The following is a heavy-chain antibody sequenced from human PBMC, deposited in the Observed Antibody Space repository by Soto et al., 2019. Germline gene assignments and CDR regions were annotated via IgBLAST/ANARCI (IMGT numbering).Heavy chain of an antibody. CDR1: VAPISGGDYH. CDR3: ARASEAKCYVYL. CDR2: IFSSGAN. Sequence: QVQLQESGPGLVKPSQTLSLMCTVSVAPISGGDYHWCWIRQPPGKGLEWIGYIFSSGANQYNSSLGSRSTMWIETSKSHFSQKQTSVPAEYAAVYFGARASEAKCYVYLWGCGTLDTISS. D-gene: IGHD1-26*01. V-gene: IGHV4-30-4*01. J-gene: IGHJ2*01.